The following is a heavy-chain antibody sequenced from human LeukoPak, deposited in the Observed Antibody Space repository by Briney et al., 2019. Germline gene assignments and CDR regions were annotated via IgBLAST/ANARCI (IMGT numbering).Heavy chain of an antibody. CDR2: ISSSSSYI. V-gene: IGHV3-21*01. Sequence: GGSLRLSCAASGFTFSSYSMNWVRQAPGKGLEWVSSISSSSSYIYYADSVKGRFTISRDNAKNSLYLQMNSLRADDTAVYYCARSRKGYQLLSTNRDYYYMDVWGKRTTVTLSS. CDR3: ARSRKGYQLLSTNRDYYYMDV. CDR1: GFTFSSYS. D-gene: IGHD2-2*01. J-gene: IGHJ6*03.